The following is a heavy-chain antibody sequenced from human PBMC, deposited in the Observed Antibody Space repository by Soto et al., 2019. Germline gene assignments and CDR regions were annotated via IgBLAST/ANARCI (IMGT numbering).Heavy chain of an antibody. CDR1: GGSISSSSYY. D-gene: IGHD3-3*01. CDR2: IYYSGST. Sequence: SETLSLTCTVSGGSISSSSYYWGWIRQPPGKGLEWIGSIYYSGSTYYNPSLKSRVTISVDTSKNQFSLKLSSVTAADTAVYYCASITIFGVVIAPDAFDIWGQGTMVTVSS. CDR3: ASITIFGVVIAPDAFDI. J-gene: IGHJ3*02. V-gene: IGHV4-39*01.